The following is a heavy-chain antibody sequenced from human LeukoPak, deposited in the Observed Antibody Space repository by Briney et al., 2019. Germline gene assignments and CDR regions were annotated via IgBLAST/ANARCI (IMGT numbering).Heavy chain of an antibody. Sequence: GGSLRLSCAASGFTFRSYTMNWVRQAPGRGLEWVSSISGTSHYIYYADSVKGRFTISRDNAKNSLYLQMNSLRAEDTAVYYCAKARAPNSGSYNYWGQGTLVTVSS. V-gene: IGHV3-21*04. CDR3: AKARAPNSGSYNY. J-gene: IGHJ4*02. CDR2: ISGTSHYI. CDR1: GFTFRSYT. D-gene: IGHD1-26*01.